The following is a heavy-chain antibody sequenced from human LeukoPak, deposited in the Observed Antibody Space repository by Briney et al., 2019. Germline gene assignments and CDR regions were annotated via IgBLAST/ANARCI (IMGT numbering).Heavy chain of an antibody. CDR2: IYYSGST. D-gene: IGHD3-10*01. V-gene: IGHV4-61*01. Sequence: SETLSLTCTVPGGSISSSSYYWSWIRQPPGKGLEWIGYIYYSGSTNYNPSLKSRVTISVDTSKNQFSLKLSSVTAADTAVYYCAGGGYYGSGNDFRFDPWGQGTLVTVSS. CDR3: AGGGYYGSGNDFRFDP. CDR1: GGSISSSSYY. J-gene: IGHJ5*02.